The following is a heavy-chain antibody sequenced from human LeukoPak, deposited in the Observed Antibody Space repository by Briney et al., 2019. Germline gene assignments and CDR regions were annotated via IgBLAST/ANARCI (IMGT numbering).Heavy chain of an antibody. D-gene: IGHD6-6*01. CDR2: ISYDGSNK. CDR3: AKASPSIDAFDI. V-gene: IGHV3-30*18. CDR1: EFTFSSYS. Sequence: GSLRLSCAASEFTFSSYSMNWVRQAPGKGLEWVAVISYDGSNKYYADSVKGRFTISRDNSKNTLYLQMNSLRAEDTAVYYCAKASPSIDAFDIWGQGTMVTVSS. J-gene: IGHJ3*02.